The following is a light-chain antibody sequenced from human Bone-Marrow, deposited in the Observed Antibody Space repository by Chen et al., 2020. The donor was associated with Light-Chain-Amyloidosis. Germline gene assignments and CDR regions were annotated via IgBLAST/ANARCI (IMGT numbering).Light chain of an antibody. CDR1: DLPTKY. CDR2: RDT. CDR3: QSADSSGTYEVI. Sequence: SYELIQPPSVSVSPGQTARITCSGDDLPTKYAYWYQQKSGQAPVLVVQRDTERPSGISERFSGSSSGTTATLTISGVQAEDEADYHCQSADSSGTYEVIFGGGTKLTVL. V-gene: IGLV3-25*03. J-gene: IGLJ2*01.